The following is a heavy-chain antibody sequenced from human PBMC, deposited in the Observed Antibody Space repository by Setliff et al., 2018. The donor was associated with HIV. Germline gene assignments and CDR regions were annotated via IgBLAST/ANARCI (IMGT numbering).Heavy chain of an antibody. CDR2: LSLTRES. D-gene: IGHD3-22*01. J-gene: IGHJ4*02. V-gene: IGHV4-59*08. Sequence: PSETLSLTCTVSGASISGSYWIWIRQPPGKGLEWIGYLSLTRESKNNPSLNSRVTTSTDTSKNQFSLDLRSVTAADTAVYYCARHYDSSGKGDYFDDWGRGILVTVSS. CDR1: GASISGSY. CDR3: ARHYDSSGKGDYFDD.